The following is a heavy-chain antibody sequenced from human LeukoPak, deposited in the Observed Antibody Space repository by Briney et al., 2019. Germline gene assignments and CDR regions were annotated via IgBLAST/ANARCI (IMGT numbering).Heavy chain of an antibody. CDR3: ARDEGYSFGTRYYYYGMDA. V-gene: IGHV3-21*06. Sequence: GGSLRLSCAASGFTFRSYTMNWVRQAPGKGLEWVSGISSSSSYIYYTDSVKGRFTISRDNAKNSLYLQMNSLGAEDTAVYYCARDEGYSFGTRYYYYGMDAWGQGTTVTVSS. J-gene: IGHJ6*02. D-gene: IGHD5-18*01. CDR1: GFTFRSYT. CDR2: ISSSSSYI.